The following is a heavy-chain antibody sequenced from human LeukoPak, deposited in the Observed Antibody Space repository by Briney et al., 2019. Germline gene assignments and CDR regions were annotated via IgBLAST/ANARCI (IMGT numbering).Heavy chain of an antibody. V-gene: IGHV3-30-3*01. CDR1: GFTFSRYA. Sequence: PGRSLRLSCAASGFTFSRYATHWVRQAPGKGLEWVAIISYDGSNKFYADSVKGRFTISRDNSKNALYLQMNSLRAEDTAVYYCARDRWFGELPDNFGYWGQGTLVTVSS. D-gene: IGHD3-10*01. J-gene: IGHJ4*02. CDR3: ARDRWFGELPDNFGY. CDR2: ISYDGSNK.